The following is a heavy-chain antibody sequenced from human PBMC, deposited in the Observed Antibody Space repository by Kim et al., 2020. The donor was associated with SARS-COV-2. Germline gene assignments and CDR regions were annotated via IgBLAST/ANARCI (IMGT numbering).Heavy chain of an antibody. Sequence: GGSLRLSCAASGFTFDVYAMHWVRQAPGKGLEWVSGISWNSGSIGYADSVKGRFTISRDNAKNSLYLQMNSLRAEDTALYYCAKGIKTHALPAAMLHYYYYYGMDVWGQGTTVTVSS. CDR3: AKGIKTHALPAAMLHYYYYYGMDV. J-gene: IGHJ6*02. D-gene: IGHD2-2*01. CDR1: GFTFDVYA. CDR2: ISWNSGSI. V-gene: IGHV3-9*01.